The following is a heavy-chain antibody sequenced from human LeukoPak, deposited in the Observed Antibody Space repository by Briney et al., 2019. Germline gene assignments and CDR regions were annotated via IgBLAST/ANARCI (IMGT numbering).Heavy chain of an antibody. J-gene: IGHJ6*02. D-gene: IGHD4-17*01. CDR1: AYMFANYW. V-gene: IGHV5-51*01. Sequence: GESLKISCKGSAYMFANYWIGWVRQMPGKGLEWMGIIYLADSDTRYSPSFQGQVNMSVDKSTSTAFLHWSSLKVSDTAIYYCARQSSDSDYGSSMDVWGQGTRSPSP. CDR2: IYLADSDT. CDR3: ARQSSDSDYGSSMDV.